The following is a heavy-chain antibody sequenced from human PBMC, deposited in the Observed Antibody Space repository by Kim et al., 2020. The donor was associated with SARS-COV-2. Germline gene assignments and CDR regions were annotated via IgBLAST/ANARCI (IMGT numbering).Heavy chain of an antibody. D-gene: IGHD2-15*01. J-gene: IGHJ5*02. Sequence: YADAGKGRFTISRDNAKNMQYLQMNSLRAEDTAVYHCARKDCSGGSCAFDPWGQGTLVTVSS. CDR3: ARKDCSGGSCAFDP. V-gene: IGHV3-74*01.